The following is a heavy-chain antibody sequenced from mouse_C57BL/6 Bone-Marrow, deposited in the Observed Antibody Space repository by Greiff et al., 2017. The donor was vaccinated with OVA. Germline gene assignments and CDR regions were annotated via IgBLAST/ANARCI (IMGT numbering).Heavy chain of an antibody. CDR1: GYTFTSYW. CDR3: ARDGFYRDYYAMDY. Sequence: QVQLLQPGAELVKPGASVKLSCAASGYTFTSYWMQWVKQRPGQGLAWCGEIAPSDSYTNYSQKLKGRATLTVDTFTSTAYMQLSSRTSEDAAFYYAARDGFYRDYYAMDYWGQGTSVTVSS. V-gene: IGHV1-50*01. D-gene: IGHD2-14*01. CDR2: IAPSDSYT. J-gene: IGHJ4*01.